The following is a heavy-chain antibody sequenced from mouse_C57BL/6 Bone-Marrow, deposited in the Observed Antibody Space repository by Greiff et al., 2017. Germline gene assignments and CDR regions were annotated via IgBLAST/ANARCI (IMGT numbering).Heavy chain of an antibody. V-gene: IGHV1-69*01. CDR1: GYTFTSYW. Sequence: QVQLQQPGAELVMPGASVKLSCKASGYTFTSYWMHWVKQRPGQGLEWIGEIDPSDSYTNYNQKFKGKSTLTVDKSSSTAYMQLSSLTSEDSAVYCCARGGTEGNFDYWGQGTTLTVSS. J-gene: IGHJ2*01. CDR2: IDPSDSYT. D-gene: IGHD3-3*01. CDR3: ARGGTEGNFDY.